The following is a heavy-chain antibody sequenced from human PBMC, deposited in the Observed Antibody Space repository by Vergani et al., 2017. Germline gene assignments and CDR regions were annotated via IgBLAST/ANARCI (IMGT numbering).Heavy chain of an antibody. J-gene: IGHJ5*02. CDR1: GASIRSSNYY. CDR3: ARHSTVEWLVKLGWIDP. Sequence: QLQLQESGPGLVKPSATLSLTCSVSGASIRSSNYYWGWIRQPQGKGLEWIASIYYSGSTYYNPSLKSRVTISVDTSKNQFSLKLSSVTAADTAVYFCARHSTVEWLVKLGWIDPWGQGSLVTVSS. CDR2: IYYSGST. D-gene: IGHD6-19*01. V-gene: IGHV4-39*01.